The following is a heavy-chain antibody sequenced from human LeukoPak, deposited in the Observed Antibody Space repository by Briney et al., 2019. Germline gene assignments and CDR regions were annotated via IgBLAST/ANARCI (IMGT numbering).Heavy chain of an antibody. V-gene: IGHV3-30*02. D-gene: IGHD1-20*01. CDR1: GFTFSSYG. J-gene: IGHJ4*02. CDR2: IRYDGSNK. CDR3: ARGSQITGTGLDY. Sequence: GGSLRLSCAASGFTFSSYGMHWVRQAPGKELEWVTFIRYDGSNKNYADSVKGRFTISRDNSKNTLYLQMNSLRAEGTAVYYCARGSQITGTGLDYWGQGTLVTVSS.